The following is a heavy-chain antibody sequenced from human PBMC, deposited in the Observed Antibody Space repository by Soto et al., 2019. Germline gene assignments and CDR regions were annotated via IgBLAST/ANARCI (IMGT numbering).Heavy chain of an antibody. J-gene: IGHJ6*02. V-gene: IGHV4-34*01. D-gene: IGHD3-10*01. CDR3: ATATFASRSHIYYGLDV. CDR2: INHSGTT. CDR1: GGSFSGYS. Sequence: PSETLSLTCAVYGGSFSGYSWTWLRQPPGKGLEWIGEINHSGTTDYNPALKSRVTMSADTSKNQFSLRMTSVTAADTAVYYCATATFASRSHIYYGLDVWGQGTTVTVSS.